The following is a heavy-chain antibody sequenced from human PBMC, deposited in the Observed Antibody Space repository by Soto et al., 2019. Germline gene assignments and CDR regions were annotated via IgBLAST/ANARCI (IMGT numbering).Heavy chain of an antibody. V-gene: IGHV2-5*02. CDR2: VFWDGGE. CDR3: THVYGSGSWGWYFHS. D-gene: IGHD1-26*01. Sequence: QITLRESGPSLVKPTETLTLTCTFSGFSLTTTGVGVGWVRQPPGKALDWLAVVFWDGGERYSPSLKSRLTIPTDTSKDEVVLTVTDMDPADTATYSCTHVYGSGSWGWYFHSWGQGTLVTVSA. J-gene: IGHJ4*02. CDR1: GFSLTTTGVG.